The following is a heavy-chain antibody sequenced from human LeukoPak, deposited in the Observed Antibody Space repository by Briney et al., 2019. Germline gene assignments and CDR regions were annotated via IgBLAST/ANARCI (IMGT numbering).Heavy chain of an antibody. CDR2: IRYDGSSK. CDR3: AKDVGGWLHGGDY. D-gene: IGHD5-24*01. J-gene: IGHJ4*02. Sequence: GGSLRLSCAASGFTFSSYGMHWVRQAPGKGLEWVAFIRYDGSSKYYADSVKGRFTISRDNSKNTLYLQMNSLRAEDTAVYYCAKDVGGWLHGGDYWGQGTLVTVSS. CDR1: GFTFSSYG. V-gene: IGHV3-30*02.